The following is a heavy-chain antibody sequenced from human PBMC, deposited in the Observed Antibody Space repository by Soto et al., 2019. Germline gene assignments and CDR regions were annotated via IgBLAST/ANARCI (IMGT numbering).Heavy chain of an antibody. D-gene: IGHD3-10*01. J-gene: IGHJ5*02. CDR1: GFTFSSYA. CDR3: ARGDYYGSGSYPDP. Sequence: QVQLVESGGGVVQPGRSLRLSCAASGFTFSSYAIHWVRQSPGKGLEWVAVVSYDGSKKYYADSVKGRFNISRENSKNTLYLQMNSLKVEDTAVYYCARGDYYGSGSYPDPWGQGTLVTVSS. CDR2: VSYDGSKK. V-gene: IGHV3-30-3*01.